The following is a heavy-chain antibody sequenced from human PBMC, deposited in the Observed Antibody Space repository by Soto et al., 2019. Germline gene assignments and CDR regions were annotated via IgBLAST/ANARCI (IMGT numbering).Heavy chain of an antibody. CDR3: ATGFSQWELPPV. D-gene: IGHD1-26*01. V-gene: IGHV1-24*01. Sequence: QVQLVQSGAEVKKPGASVKVSCKVSGYTLTELSMHWVRQAPGKGLEWMGGFDPEDGETIYAQKFQGRVTMTEDTATDTAYMELSRLRCEDTAVYYCATGFSQWELPPVWGQGTLVTVSS. J-gene: IGHJ4*02. CDR2: FDPEDGET. CDR1: GYTLTELS.